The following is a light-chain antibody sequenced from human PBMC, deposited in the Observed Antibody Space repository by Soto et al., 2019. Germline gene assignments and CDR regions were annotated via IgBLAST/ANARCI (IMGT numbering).Light chain of an antibody. Sequence: DLVMTQSPLSLPVTPGEPASISCRSSQSLLHSNGYKYLDWYLQKPGQSPQLLIYLGSNRASGVPDRFSGSGSGTDFTLRISRVEAEDVGIYYCMQGLQNPKTFGQGTKVEIK. J-gene: IGKJ1*01. V-gene: IGKV2-28*01. CDR1: QSLLHSNGYKY. CDR3: MQGLQNPKT. CDR2: LGS.